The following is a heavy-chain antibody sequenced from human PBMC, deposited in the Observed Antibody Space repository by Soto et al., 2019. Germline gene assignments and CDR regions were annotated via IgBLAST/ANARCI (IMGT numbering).Heavy chain of an antibody. CDR2: IIYDGSDK. D-gene: IGHD5-12*01. CDR3: AAELGNSGYDGHDY. V-gene: IGHV3-30-3*01. Sequence: QVQLVESGGGVVQPGRSLRLSCAASGFTFSSCAMHWVRRAPGKGLEWVAVIIYDGSDKYYADSVQGRFTISRDNSKNTLYLQMNSLRPEDTAVYYCAAELGNSGYDGHDYWGQGTLVTVSS. J-gene: IGHJ4*02. CDR1: GFTFSSCA.